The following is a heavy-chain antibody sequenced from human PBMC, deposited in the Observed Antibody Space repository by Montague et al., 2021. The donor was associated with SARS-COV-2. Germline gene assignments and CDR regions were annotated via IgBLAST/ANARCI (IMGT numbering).Heavy chain of an antibody. J-gene: IGHJ4*02. V-gene: IGHV4-34*01. CDR1: RGSFHIFS. CDR2: IDHSGNT. D-gene: IGHD3-22*01. Sequence: SETLSLTCAVYRGSFHIFSWGWIRQSPGKGLEWIGEIDHSGNTKYNPSLESRVTISVDTSKNQFSLNLTSVTAAGTAMYYCARGTSVVGITPGFRYWGQGTQVAVSS. CDR3: ARGTSVVGITPGFRY.